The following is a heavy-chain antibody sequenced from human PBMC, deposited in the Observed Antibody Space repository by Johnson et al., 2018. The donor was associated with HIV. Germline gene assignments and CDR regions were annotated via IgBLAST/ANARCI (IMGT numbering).Heavy chain of an antibody. V-gene: IGHV3-66*02. D-gene: IGHD1-26*01. J-gene: IGHJ3*02. CDR2: IYSGGST. CDR3: ARDRVGATTLDAFDI. Sequence: VQLVESGGGLVQPGGSVRLSCAASGFTVSSNYMHWVRQATGKGLAWVSVIYSGGSTYYADSVKGRFTSSRDNSKKPLSLQMNSLRPEDTAVYYCARDRVGATTLDAFDIWGQGTMVTVSS. CDR1: GFTVSSNY.